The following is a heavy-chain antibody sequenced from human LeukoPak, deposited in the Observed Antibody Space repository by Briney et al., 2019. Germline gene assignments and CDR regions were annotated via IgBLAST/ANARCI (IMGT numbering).Heavy chain of an antibody. J-gene: IGHJ4*02. CDR2: TFCRSQCYN. CDR1: GDSVSSNSAA. D-gene: IGHD6-13*01. CDR3: ARASYSSSWSIDY. V-gene: IGHV6-1*01. Sequence: SQTLSLTCAISGDSVSSNSAAWNWIRQSPSRGLDWLGRTFCRSQCYNDYAVSVKSRIIINPGTSKNQLSLHLNSVTPEDTAVYYCARASYSSSWSIDYWGQGTRVTVSS.